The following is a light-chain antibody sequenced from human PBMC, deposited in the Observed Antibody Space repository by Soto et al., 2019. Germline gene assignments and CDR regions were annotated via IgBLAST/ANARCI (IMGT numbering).Light chain of an antibody. CDR1: SSDVGGYHY. V-gene: IGLV2-11*01. J-gene: IGLJ2*01. Sequence: QSALTQRRSVSGSPGQSVTLSCTGTSSDVGGYHYVSWYQHHPGKAPKIIIYDVNKRPSGVPDRFSGSKSGNTASLTISGLQTEDEADYYCCSYAGSYTLVFGGGTKVTVL. CDR3: CSYAGSYTLV. CDR2: DVN.